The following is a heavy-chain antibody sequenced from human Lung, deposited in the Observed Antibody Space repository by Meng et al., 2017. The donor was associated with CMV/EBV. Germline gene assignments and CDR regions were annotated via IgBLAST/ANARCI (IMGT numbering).Heavy chain of an antibody. J-gene: IGHJ5*02. CDR1: GFSLSTSEVG. V-gene: IGHV2-5*02. D-gene: IGHD1-14*01. CDR3: ALFTGSWFDP. CDR2: IYWDDDK. Sequence: QITLKESGHTLVKPTQTLTLTCTFSGFSLSTSEVGVGWIRQPPGKALEWLAVIYWDDDKRYSPSLKSRLTITKDTSKNQVVLTLTNMDPVDTATYYCALFTGSWFDPWGQGTLVTVSS.